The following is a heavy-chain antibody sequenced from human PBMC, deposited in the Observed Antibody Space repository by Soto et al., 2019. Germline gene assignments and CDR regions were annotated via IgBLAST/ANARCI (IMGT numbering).Heavy chain of an antibody. CDR2: MHRGGTT. CDR1: GFSVSATS. V-gene: IGHV3-53*01. Sequence: GGSLRLSCVVSGFSVSATSIFWVRQATGRGLEWVSLMHRGGTTDNADSVKGRFTTSRDKSKNTLYLHMNGLRVEDTAVYYCARVNTTLVDHFDCWGQGTLVTVSS. D-gene: IGHD5-18*01. J-gene: IGHJ4*02. CDR3: ARVNTTLVDHFDC.